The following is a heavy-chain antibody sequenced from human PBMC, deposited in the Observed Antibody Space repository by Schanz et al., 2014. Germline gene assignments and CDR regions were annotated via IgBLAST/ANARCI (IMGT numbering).Heavy chain of an antibody. Sequence: EVQLVESGGALVQPGGSLRLSCAASGFTFSRYAMHWVRQAPGKGLEDVSVISSNGGSTYFGNSVRGRFTISRDNSNNTVFLQMNSLRAEDTAVYYCAKDFFIGVARGVIISHDAIDIWGQGTKVTVSS. CDR1: GFTFSRYA. CDR2: ISSNGGST. V-gene: IGHV3-64*01. D-gene: IGHD3-10*01. CDR3: AKDFFIGVARGVIISHDAIDI. J-gene: IGHJ3*02.